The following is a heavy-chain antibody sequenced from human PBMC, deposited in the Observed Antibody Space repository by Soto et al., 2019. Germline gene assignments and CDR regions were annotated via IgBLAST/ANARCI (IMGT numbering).Heavy chain of an antibody. V-gene: IGHV3-30*03. CDR1: VVAFNTSG. CDR2: ISYDGTKT. D-gene: IGHD2-21*02. CDR3: ATKDLVTNYLYYGMDC. J-gene: IGHJ6*02. Sequence: PVGSPRLSCEFSVVAFNTSGMHCVRHSPGKGLEWVGVISYDGTKTFYGDTVRGRFTISRDNSKNRLSLNMNSLSTEDTGVYYCATKDLVTNYLYYGMDCWCQGTTVTV.